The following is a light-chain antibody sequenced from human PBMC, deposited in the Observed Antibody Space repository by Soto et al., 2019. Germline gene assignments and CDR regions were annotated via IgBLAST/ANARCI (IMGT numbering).Light chain of an antibody. CDR2: GAS. J-gene: IGKJ2*01. CDR1: QSVSSSY. CDR3: QQYGSSPRVYT. V-gene: IGKV3-20*01. Sequence: EIVLTQSPGTLSLSPGERANLSCRASQSVSSSYLAWYQQKPGQAPRLLIYGASGRATGIPDRFSGSGSGTDFTLTISRLEPEDFAVYYCQQYGSSPRVYTFGQGTKLEIK.